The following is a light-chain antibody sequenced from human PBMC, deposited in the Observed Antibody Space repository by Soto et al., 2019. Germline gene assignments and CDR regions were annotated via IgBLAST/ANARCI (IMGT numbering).Light chain of an antibody. CDR1: QSIRRY. CDR2: EAS. CDR3: QQSYTTPLT. Sequence: DIQMTQSPSSLSASVGDRVTITCRASQSIRRYLHWYQQKPGKVPKLLIYEASSLQSGVPSRFSGSGSGTEFTLTISSLQPEDFATYYCQQSYTTPLTFGPGTKVDIK. V-gene: IGKV1-39*01. J-gene: IGKJ3*01.